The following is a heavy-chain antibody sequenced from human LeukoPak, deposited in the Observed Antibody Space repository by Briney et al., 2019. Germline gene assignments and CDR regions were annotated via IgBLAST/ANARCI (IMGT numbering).Heavy chain of an antibody. J-gene: IGHJ4*02. CDR3: AKGELAAEIDY. Sequence: GGSLRLSCAASGFTFSSYGMHWVRQAPGKGLEWVAVISYDGSNKYYADSVKGRFTISRDNSKNTLYLQMNSLRAEDTAVYYCAKGELAAEIDYWGQGTLVTVFS. CDR1: GFTFSSYG. V-gene: IGHV3-30*18. D-gene: IGHD1-26*01. CDR2: ISYDGSNK.